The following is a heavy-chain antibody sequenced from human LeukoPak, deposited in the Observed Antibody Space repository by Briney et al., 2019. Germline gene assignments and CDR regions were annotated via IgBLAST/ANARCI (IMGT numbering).Heavy chain of an antibody. Sequence: PGGSLRLSCAASGFTFSSYAMSWVRQAPGKGLEWVSAISGSGGSTYYADSVKGRFTISRDNVKNTLYLQMISLRAEDTAVYYCAKLGSYDTSGYYHIWGQGTLVTVSS. CDR3: AKLGSYDTSGYYHI. D-gene: IGHD3-22*01. V-gene: IGHV3-23*01. CDR2: ISGSGGST. CDR1: GFTFSSYA. J-gene: IGHJ4*02.